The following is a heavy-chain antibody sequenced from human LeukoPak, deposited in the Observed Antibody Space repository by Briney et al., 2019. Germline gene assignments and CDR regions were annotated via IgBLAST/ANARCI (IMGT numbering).Heavy chain of an antibody. CDR3: ARRRDLYSGSYYPFDY. V-gene: IGHV5-51*01. CDR1: GYNFTNYW. Sequence: GESLKISCKGSGYNFTNYWSGVGRQMPGKGREGRGIIYPGDFETIYSTSFQGQVTISADKSISTAYLQWSSLKASDTAIYYCARRRDLYSGSYYPFDYWGQGTLVTVSS. D-gene: IGHD1-26*01. J-gene: IGHJ4*02. CDR2: IYPGDFET.